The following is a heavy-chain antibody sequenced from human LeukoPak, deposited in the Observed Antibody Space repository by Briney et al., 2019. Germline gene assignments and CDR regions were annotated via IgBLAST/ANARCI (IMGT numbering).Heavy chain of an antibody. J-gene: IGHJ4*02. CDR1: GFTSSSYA. Sequence: GGSLRRSCSASGFTSSSYAMHWLRQAPGKGLEYVSAISTNGASTYYADSVKSRFTISRDNSKNTLYLQRSSLRAEDTAVYYCVKERSYYGSSGYYRHYFDYWGQGTLVTVSS. V-gene: IGHV3-64D*06. D-gene: IGHD3-22*01. CDR3: VKERSYYGSSGYYRHYFDY. CDR2: ISTNGAST.